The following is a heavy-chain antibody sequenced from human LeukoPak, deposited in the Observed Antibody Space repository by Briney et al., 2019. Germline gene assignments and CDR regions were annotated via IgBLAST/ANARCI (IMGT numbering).Heavy chain of an antibody. J-gene: IGHJ4*02. D-gene: IGHD3-22*01. CDR1: GGTFSSYA. CDR3: ARDPPGQYYYDSSGYFDY. Sequence: ASVKVSCKASGGTFSSYAISWVRQAPGQGLEWMGWISAYNGNTNYAQKLQGRVTMTTDTSTSTAYMELRSLRSDDTAVYYCARDPPGQYYYDSSGYFDYWGQGTLVTVSS. V-gene: IGHV1-18*01. CDR2: ISAYNGNT.